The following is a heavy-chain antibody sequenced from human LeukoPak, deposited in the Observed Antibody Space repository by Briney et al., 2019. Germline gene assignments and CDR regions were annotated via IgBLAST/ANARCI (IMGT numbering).Heavy chain of an antibody. V-gene: IGHV3-7*01. D-gene: IGHD4-11*01. CDR3: AREADYSNYVEFDY. Sequence: GGSLRLSCAASGFTFSSYWMSWVRQAPGKGLEWVANIKQDGSEKYYVDSVKGRFTISRDNAKNSLYLQMNSLRAEDTAVYYCAREADYSNYVEFDYWGQGSLVTVSS. CDR2: IKQDGSEK. J-gene: IGHJ4*02. CDR1: GFTFSSYW.